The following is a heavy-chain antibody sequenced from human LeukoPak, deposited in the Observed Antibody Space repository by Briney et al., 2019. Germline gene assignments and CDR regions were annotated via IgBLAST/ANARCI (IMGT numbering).Heavy chain of an antibody. J-gene: IGHJ4*02. CDR3: AKDFWSGYYPNY. D-gene: IGHD3-3*01. CDR2: ISSGSSYT. Sequence: GGSLRLSCAASGFTFSDYYMSWIRQAPGKGLEWVSYISSGSSYTYYADSVKGRFTISRDNSKNTLYLQMNSLRAEDTAVYYCAKDFWSGYYPNYWGQGTLVTVSS. V-gene: IGHV3-11*05. CDR1: GFTFSDYY.